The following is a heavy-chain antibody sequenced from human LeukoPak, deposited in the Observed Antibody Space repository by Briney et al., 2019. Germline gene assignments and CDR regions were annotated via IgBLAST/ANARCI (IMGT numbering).Heavy chain of an antibody. J-gene: IGHJ6*02. CDR2: IYYSGST. V-gene: IGHV4-39*07. D-gene: IGHD6-13*01. CDR3: ARDPTNQLYSSSWYLREDYYYYYGMDV. CDR1: GGSISSSSYY. Sequence: SETLSLTCTVSGGSISSSSYYWGWIRQPPGKGLEWIGGIYYSGSTYYNPSLKSRVTISVGTSKNQFSLKLSSVTAADTAVYYCARDPTNQLYSSSWYLREDYYYYYGMDVWGQGTTVTVSS.